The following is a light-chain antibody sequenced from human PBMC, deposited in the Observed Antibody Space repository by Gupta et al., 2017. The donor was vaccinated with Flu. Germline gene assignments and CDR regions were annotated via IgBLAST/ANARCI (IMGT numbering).Light chain of an antibody. Sequence: QFVLTQPPSVSGAPGQRVTISCTGSTSNIGAGYDVHWYQQVPGRAPKHLIFGNNNRPSGVADRFSGSKSGTSASLAIAGLQAEDEADYYCQSYDNSLSGSKVFGGGTMLTVL. CDR1: TSNIGAGYD. J-gene: IGLJ3*02. CDR2: GNN. CDR3: QSYDNSLSGSKV. V-gene: IGLV1-40*01.